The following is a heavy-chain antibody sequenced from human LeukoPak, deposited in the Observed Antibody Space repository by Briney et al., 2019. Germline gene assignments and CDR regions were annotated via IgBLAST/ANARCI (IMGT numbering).Heavy chain of an antibody. D-gene: IGHD6-19*01. CDR3: ASSYSSGWYPSHFDY. CDR2: IYYSGST. V-gene: IGHV4-59*01. Sequence: SETLSLTRTVSGGSISSYYWSWIRQPPGKGLEWIGYIYYSGSTNYNPSLKSRVTISVDTSKNQFSLKLSSVTAADTAVYYCASSYSSGWYPSHFDYWGQGTLVTVSS. CDR1: GGSISSYY. J-gene: IGHJ4*02.